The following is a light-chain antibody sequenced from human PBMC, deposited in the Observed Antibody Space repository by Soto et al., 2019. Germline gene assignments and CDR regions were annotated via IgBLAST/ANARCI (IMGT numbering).Light chain of an antibody. Sequence: DIQMTQSPSSLSASIGDRVTITCRASQTINNWLAWYQQKPRKAPNLLSYHASNLETGVPSRFSGSAFGTEFTLTISSLQPDDFATYYCQHYNSYPWTFGQGTKVDIK. CDR1: QTINNW. CDR2: HAS. J-gene: IGKJ1*01. V-gene: IGKV1-5*01. CDR3: QHYNSYPWT.